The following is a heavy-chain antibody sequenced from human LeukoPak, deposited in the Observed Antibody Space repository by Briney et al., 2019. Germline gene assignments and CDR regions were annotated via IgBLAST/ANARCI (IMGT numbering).Heavy chain of an antibody. D-gene: IGHD3-22*01. CDR2: IRYDGSNK. CDR3: AKASAMIVGVSKHFDY. V-gene: IGHV3-30*02. J-gene: IGHJ4*02. CDR1: GFTFSSYT. Sequence: GGSLRLSCAASGFTFSSYTMNWVRQAPGKGLEWVAFIRYDGSNKYYADSVKGRFTISRDNSKNTLYLQMNSLRAEDTAVYYCAKASAMIVGVSKHFDYWGQGTLVTVSS.